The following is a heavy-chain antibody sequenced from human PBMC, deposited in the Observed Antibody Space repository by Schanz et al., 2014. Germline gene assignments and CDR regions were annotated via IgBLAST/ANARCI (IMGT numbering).Heavy chain of an antibody. CDR3: AKQHGVIQQVSDY. V-gene: IGHV3-7*05. Sequence: EVQLVESGGGLVQPGESLRLSCAASGFSFSNYWMSWVRQAPGKGLEWVANIKQDGSEKYYVDSVKGRFTISRDNSENTLYLQMNSLRAEDTAVYYCAKQHGVIQQVSDYWGQGTLVTVSS. J-gene: IGHJ4*02. CDR2: IKQDGSEK. D-gene: IGHD3-22*01. CDR1: GFSFSNYW.